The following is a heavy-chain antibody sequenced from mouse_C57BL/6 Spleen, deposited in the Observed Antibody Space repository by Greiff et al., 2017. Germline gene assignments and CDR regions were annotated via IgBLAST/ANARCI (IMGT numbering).Heavy chain of an antibody. Sequence: EVQRVESGPGMVKPSQSLSLTCTVTGYSITSGYDWHWIRHFPGNKLEWMGYISYSGSTNYNPSLKSRISITHDTSKNHFFLKLNSVTTEDTATYYCARFAYGSSYVGWYFDVWGTGTTVTVSS. V-gene: IGHV3-1*01. CDR1: GYSITSGYD. CDR3: ARFAYGSSYVGWYFDV. CDR2: ISYSGST. D-gene: IGHD1-1*01. J-gene: IGHJ1*03.